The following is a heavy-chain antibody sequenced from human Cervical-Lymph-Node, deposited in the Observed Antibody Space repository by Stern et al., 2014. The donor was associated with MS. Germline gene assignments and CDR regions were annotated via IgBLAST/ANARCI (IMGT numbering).Heavy chain of an antibody. J-gene: IGHJ6*02. V-gene: IGHV3-30*18. CDR1: GFTLRSYG. CDR3: AKDRLFCSGGGCYAMDV. D-gene: IGHD2-15*01. CDR2: ISNDGNEK. Sequence: MKLVESGGGVVQPGRSLRLSCAASGFTLRSYGMHWVRQAPGKGLEWVAVISNDGNEKYYTDSVKGRFTISRDNSKNTLYLQMNSLRTEDTAVYYCAKDRLFCSGGGCYAMDVWGQGTTVTVSS.